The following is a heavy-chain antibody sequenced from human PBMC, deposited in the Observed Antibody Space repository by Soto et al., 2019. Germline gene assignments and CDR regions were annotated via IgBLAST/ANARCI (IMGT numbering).Heavy chain of an antibody. CDR3: ARDFFSTVTAVDY. CDR1: GFTFSNYA. J-gene: IGHJ4*02. Sequence: QVQLVDSGGGVGQPGRSLRLSCAASGFTFSNYAMHWVRQAPGKGLEWVAVIAYDGSNKYYADSVKGRFTISRDNSKNTVYLQMNSLRAEDTAVYFCARDFFSTVTAVDYWGQGTLVTVSS. CDR2: IAYDGSNK. D-gene: IGHD4-17*01. V-gene: IGHV3-30-3*01.